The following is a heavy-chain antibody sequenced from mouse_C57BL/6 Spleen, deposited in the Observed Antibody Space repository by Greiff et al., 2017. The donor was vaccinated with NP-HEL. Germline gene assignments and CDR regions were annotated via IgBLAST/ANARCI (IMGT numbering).Heavy chain of an antibody. V-gene: IGHV1-53*01. CDR2: INPSNGGT. J-gene: IGHJ1*03. CDR1: GYTFTSYW. Sequence: VKLQQPGTELVKPGASVKLSCKASGYTFTSYWMHWVKQRPGQGLEWIGNINPSNGGTNYNEKFKSKATLTVDKSSSTAYMQLSSLTSEDSAVYYCARSYITTVVATGFDVWGTGTTVTVSS. CDR3: ARSYITTVVATGFDV. D-gene: IGHD1-1*01.